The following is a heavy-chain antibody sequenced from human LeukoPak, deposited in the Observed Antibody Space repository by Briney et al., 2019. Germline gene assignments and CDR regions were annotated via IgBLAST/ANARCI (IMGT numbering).Heavy chain of an antibody. J-gene: IGHJ6*03. D-gene: IGHD1-26*01. CDR1: GFTFSSYG. CDR3: AGDPYSGSYGNYYYYFMDV. V-gene: IGHV3-23*01. CDR2: ISGSGVST. Sequence: GGTLRLSCAASGFTFSSYGMSWVRQAPGKELEWVSAISGSGVSTYHADSVKGRFTISRDNAKNSLYLQMNSLRAEDTAVYYCAGDPYSGSYGNYYYYFMDVWGKGTTVTISS.